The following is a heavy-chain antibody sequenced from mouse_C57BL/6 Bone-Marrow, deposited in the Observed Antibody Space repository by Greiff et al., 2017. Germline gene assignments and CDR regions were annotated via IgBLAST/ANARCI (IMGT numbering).Heavy chain of an antibody. CDR3: ARCWVYSSMDY. CDR1: GYTFTSYW. Sequence: QVQLQQPGAELVMPGASVKLSCTASGYTFTSYWMHWVKQRPGQGLEWIGEIDTSDSYTNYHHTFKGKSTLTVDKSSSTAYMQLSSLTSEDSSDYYCARCWVYSSMDYWGQGTSVTVSS. V-gene: IGHV1-69*01. J-gene: IGHJ4*01. CDR2: IDTSDSYT.